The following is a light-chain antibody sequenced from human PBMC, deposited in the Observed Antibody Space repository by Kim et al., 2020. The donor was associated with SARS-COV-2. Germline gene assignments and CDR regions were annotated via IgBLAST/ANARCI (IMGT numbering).Light chain of an antibody. Sequence: LGQTVRITSQGDSLRSYYASWYQQKPGQAPVLVIYGKNNRPSGIPDRFSGSSSGNTASLTITGAQAEDEADYYCNSRDSSGNPLYVFGTGTKVTVL. CDR2: GKN. V-gene: IGLV3-19*01. CDR1: SLRSYY. CDR3: NSRDSSGNPLYV. J-gene: IGLJ1*01.